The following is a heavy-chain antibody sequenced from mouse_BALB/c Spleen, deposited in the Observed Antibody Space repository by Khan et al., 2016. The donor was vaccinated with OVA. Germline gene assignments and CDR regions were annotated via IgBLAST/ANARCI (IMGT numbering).Heavy chain of an antibody. CDR2: INPSTGYT. J-gene: IGHJ3*01. Sequence: VQLQESGAELAKPGASVKMSCTASGYTFTTYWMHWIKQRPGQGLEWIGYINPSTGYTEYNQNFKDKATLTADESSSTAYMHLNSLTSEDSAVTYCARRGLYGIFHYWGQGTLVTVSA. V-gene: IGHV1-7*01. CDR3: ARRGLYGIFHY. D-gene: IGHD2-10*02. CDR1: GYTFTTYW.